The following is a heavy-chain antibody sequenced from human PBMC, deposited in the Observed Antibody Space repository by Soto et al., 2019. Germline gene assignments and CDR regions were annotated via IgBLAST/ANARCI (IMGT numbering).Heavy chain of an antibody. V-gene: IGHV4-59*01. CDR1: GGSISSYY. D-gene: IGHD3-10*01. CDR3: ARGLWFGELLQDNWFDP. Sequence: SETLSLTCTVSGGSISSYYWSWIRQPPGKGLEWIGYIYYSGSTNYNPSLKSRVTISVDTSKNQFSLKLSSVTAADTAVYYCARGLWFGELLQDNWFDPWGQGTLVTVSS. CDR2: IYYSGST. J-gene: IGHJ5*02.